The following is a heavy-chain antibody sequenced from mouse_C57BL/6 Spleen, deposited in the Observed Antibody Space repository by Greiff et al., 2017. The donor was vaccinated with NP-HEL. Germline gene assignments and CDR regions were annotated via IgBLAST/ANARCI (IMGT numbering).Heavy chain of an antibody. CDR3: ARSDDYDGYFDV. CDR1: GYTFTSYG. V-gene: IGHV1-81*01. D-gene: IGHD2-4*01. J-gene: IGHJ1*03. CDR2: IYPRSGNT. Sequence: QVQLQQSGAELARPGASVKLSCKASGYTFTSYGISWVKQRTGQGLEWIGEIYPRSGNTYYNEKFKGKATLTADKSSSTAYMELRSLTSEDSAGYFCARSDDYDGYFDVWGTGTTVTVSS.